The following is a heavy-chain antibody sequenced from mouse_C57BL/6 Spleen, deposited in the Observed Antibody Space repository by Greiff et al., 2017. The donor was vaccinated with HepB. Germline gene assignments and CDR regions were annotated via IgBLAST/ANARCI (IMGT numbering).Heavy chain of an antibody. CDR1: GYAFSSYW. Sequence: QVQLKESGAELVKPGASVKISCKASGYAFSSYWMNWVKQRPGKGLEWIGQIYPGDGDTNYNGKFKGKATLTADKSSSTAYMQLSSLTSEDSAVYFWARSDYGPWFAYWGQGTLVTVSA. CDR2: IYPGDGDT. J-gene: IGHJ3*01. V-gene: IGHV1-80*01. D-gene: IGHD2-4*01. CDR3: ARSDYGPWFAY.